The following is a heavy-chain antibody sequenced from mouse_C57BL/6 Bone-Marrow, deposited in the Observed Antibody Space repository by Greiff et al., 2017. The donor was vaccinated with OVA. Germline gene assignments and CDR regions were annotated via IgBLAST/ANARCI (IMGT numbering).Heavy chain of an antibody. D-gene: IGHD2-5*01. V-gene: IGHV10-1*01. J-gene: IGHJ3*01. Sequence: EVNVVESGGGLVQPKGSLKLSCAASGFSFNTYAMNWVRQAPGKGLEWVARIRSKSNNYATYYADSVKDRFTISRDDSESMLYLQMNNLKTEDTAMYYCVRHSNHGGFAYWGQGTLVTVSA. CDR2: IRSKSNNYAT. CDR3: VRHSNHGGFAY. CDR1: GFSFNTYA.